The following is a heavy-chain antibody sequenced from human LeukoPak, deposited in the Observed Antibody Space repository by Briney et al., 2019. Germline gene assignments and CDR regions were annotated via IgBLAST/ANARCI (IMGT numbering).Heavy chain of an antibody. D-gene: IGHD4-17*01. CDR2: ISGSGDNT. J-gene: IGHJ3*02. Sequence: GGSLRLSCAASGFTFSSYAMSWVRQAPGKGLEWVSGISGSGDNTYYADPVQGRFTISRDNSKNTLFLQMNSLRAEDTAVYYCAKDPNGDYVGAFDMWGQGTMVTVSS. V-gene: IGHV3-23*01. CDR3: AKDPNGDYVGAFDM. CDR1: GFTFSSYA.